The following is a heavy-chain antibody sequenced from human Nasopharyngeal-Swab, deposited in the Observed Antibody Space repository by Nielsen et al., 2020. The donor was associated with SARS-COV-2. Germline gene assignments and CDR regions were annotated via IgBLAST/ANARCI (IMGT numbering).Heavy chain of an antibody. Sequence: SETLSLTCTVSGGSISSGSYYWSWIRQPAGKGLEWIGRIYISGSTNYNPSLKSRVTISVDTSKNQYSLKLSSVTAADTAVYYCAREGIRDSSGYHPPDYWGQGTLVTVSS. CDR1: GGSISSGSYY. CDR3: AREGIRDSSGYHPPDY. J-gene: IGHJ4*02. V-gene: IGHV4-61*02. D-gene: IGHD3-22*01. CDR2: IYISGST.